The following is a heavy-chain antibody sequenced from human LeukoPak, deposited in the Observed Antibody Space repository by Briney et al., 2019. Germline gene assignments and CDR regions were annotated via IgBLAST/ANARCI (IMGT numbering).Heavy chain of an antibody. Sequence: GGSLRLSCAASGFTFSSYAMSWVRQAPGKGLEWVSAISGSGGSTYYADSVKGRFTISRDNSKSTLYPQMNSLRTEDTAVYYCAKDSRGIQLWSGREFDYWGQGTLVTVSS. CDR3: AKDSRGIQLWSGREFDY. CDR1: GFTFSSYA. J-gene: IGHJ4*02. D-gene: IGHD5-18*01. V-gene: IGHV3-23*01. CDR2: ISGSGGST.